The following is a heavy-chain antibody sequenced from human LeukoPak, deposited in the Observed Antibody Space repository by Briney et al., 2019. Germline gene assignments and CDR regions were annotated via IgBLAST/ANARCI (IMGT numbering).Heavy chain of an antibody. CDR2: IYPGDSDT. CDR1: GYSFTCYW. J-gene: IGHJ4*02. Sequence: GESLKISCKGSGYSFTCYWIGWVRQMPGKGLGWMGIIYPGDSDTRYSPSFQGQVTISANKSISTAYLQWSSRKASDTAMYYCARLDSSGYYSPIDYWGQGTLVTVSS. V-gene: IGHV5-51*01. CDR3: ARLDSSGYYSPIDY. D-gene: IGHD3-22*01.